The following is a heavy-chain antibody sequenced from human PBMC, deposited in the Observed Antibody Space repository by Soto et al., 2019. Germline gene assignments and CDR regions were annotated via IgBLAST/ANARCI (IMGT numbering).Heavy chain of an antibody. CDR3: SRDRSADCSITNCYGWSSYYYYGMDV. CDR1: GFTFGDYA. V-gene: IGHV3-49*03. CDR2: IRSKAYGGTT. J-gene: IGHJ6*02. Sequence: GGSLRLSCTASGFTFGDYAMSWFRQAPGKGLEWVGFIRSKAYGGTTEYAASVKGRFTSSRDDSKSIAYLQMNSLKTEDTAVYYCSRDRSADCSITNCYGWSSYYYYGMDVWGQGTTVTVSS. D-gene: IGHD2-2*01.